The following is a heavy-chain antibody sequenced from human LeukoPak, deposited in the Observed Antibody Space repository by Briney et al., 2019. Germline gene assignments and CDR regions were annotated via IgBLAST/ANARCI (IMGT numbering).Heavy chain of an antibody. CDR3: ARKMGCTNGVCLDGMDV. V-gene: IGHV3-21*01. Sequence: PGGSLRLSCAASGFTFNSYSMNWVRQAPGKGLEWVSSISSSSSYIYYADSVKGRFTISRDNAKNSLYLQMNSLRAEDTAVYYCARKMGCTNGVCLDGMDVWGQGTTVTVSS. D-gene: IGHD2-8*01. CDR2: ISSSSSYI. CDR1: GFTFNSYS. J-gene: IGHJ6*02.